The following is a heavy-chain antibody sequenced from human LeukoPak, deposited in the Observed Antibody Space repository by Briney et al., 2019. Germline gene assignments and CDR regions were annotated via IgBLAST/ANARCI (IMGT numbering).Heavy chain of an antibody. D-gene: IGHD1-26*01. V-gene: IGHV3-7*01. Sequence: GGSLRLSCAASGFTLSSYWMGWVRQAPGKRLEWVANMNIDGSEKYYADSAKGRFTISRDNARNSVYLQMNSLSVEDTAVYYCARDPVEWELLLDYWGQGTLVTVSS. J-gene: IGHJ4*02. CDR2: MNIDGSEK. CDR3: ARDPVEWELLLDY. CDR1: GFTLSSYW.